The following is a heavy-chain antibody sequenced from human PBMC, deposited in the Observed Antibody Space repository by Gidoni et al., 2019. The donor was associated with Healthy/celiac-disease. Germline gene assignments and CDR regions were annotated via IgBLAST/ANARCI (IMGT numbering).Heavy chain of an antibody. J-gene: IGHJ3*02. CDR2: ISSSSSTI. CDR3: ARDRSIVGVPGEDAFDI. V-gene: IGHV3-48*02. CDR1: GFTFSSYS. Sequence: SGFTFSSYSMNWVRQAPGKGLEWVSYISSSSSTIYYADSVKGRFTISRDNAKNSLYLQMNSLRDEDTAVYYCARDRSIVGVPGEDAFDIWGQGTMVTVSS. D-gene: IGHD1-26*01.